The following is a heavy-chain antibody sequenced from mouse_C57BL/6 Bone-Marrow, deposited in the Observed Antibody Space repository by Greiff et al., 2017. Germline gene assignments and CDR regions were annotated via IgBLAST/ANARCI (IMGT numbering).Heavy chain of an antibody. CDR2: TFYSGIT. V-gene: IGHV3-3*01. Sequence: DVMLVESGPSLVRPSQTLSLTCTVTGFSINSDCYWIWIRQFPGNKLEYIGYTFYSGITYYNPSLESRTYITRDTSKNQFSLKLSSVTTEDTATYYCARDGGSGLRRGYYAMDYWGQGTSVTVSS. CDR3: ARDGGSGLRRGYYAMDY. CDR1: GFSINSDCY. J-gene: IGHJ4*01. D-gene: IGHD2-4*01.